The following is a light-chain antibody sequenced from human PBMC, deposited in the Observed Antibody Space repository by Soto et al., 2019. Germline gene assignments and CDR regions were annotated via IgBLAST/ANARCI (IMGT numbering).Light chain of an antibody. CDR3: RQYNNWLPIT. J-gene: IGKJ5*01. CDR2: DAS. Sequence: VLQQSPGTLSLSPGERATLSCRAIQSFNSTYLVWYQQKTGQAPRHLIYDASTRATGIAARCIGSGSGREYTLTISSLLHEDFAIYYCRQYNNWLPITFGQGTRLEIK. CDR1: QSFNSTY. V-gene: IGKV3-15*01.